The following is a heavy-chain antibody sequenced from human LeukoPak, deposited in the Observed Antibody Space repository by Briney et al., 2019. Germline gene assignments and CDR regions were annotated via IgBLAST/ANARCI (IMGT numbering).Heavy chain of an antibody. CDR3: ARGGSGWHYFDY. J-gene: IGHJ4*02. CDR2: IYGST. CDR1: GGSISSYY. V-gene: IGHV4-59*01. Sequence: SETLSLTCTVSGGSISSYYWSWIRQPPGKGLEWIGYIYGSTNYSPSLKSRVTISVDRSKNQFSLKLSSVTAADTAVYYCARGGSGWHYFDYWGQGTLVTVSS. D-gene: IGHD6-19*01.